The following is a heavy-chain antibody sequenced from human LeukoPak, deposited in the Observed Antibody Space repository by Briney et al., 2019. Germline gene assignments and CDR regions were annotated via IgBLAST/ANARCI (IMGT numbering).Heavy chain of an antibody. J-gene: IGHJ4*02. Sequence: KASETLSLTCTVSGGSIRNYYWGWIRQPPGKGLEWIGYISYSGSTSYNPSLKSRVTISVDTSKNQFSLRLSSVTAADTAVYYCAREVIATAGYDYWGQGTLVTVSS. CDR2: ISYSGST. CDR3: AREVIATAGYDY. D-gene: IGHD6-13*01. CDR1: GGSIRNYY. V-gene: IGHV4-59*01.